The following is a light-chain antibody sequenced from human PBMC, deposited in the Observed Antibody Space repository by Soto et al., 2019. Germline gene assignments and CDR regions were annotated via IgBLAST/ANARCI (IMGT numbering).Light chain of an antibody. V-gene: IGLV2-14*01. CDR2: EVS. Sequence: QSVLTQPASVSGSPGQSITISCTGTSSDIGYYDYVSWYQQHPGRAPKLMIYEVSNRPSGVSNRFSGSKSGNTASLTISGLQAEDEADYYCSSFASSSPPVVFGGGTKLTVL. CDR3: SSFASSSPPVV. CDR1: SSDIGYYDY. J-gene: IGLJ2*01.